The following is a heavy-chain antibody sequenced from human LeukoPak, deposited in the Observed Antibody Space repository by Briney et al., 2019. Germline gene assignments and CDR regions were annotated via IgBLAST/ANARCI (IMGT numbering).Heavy chain of an antibody. J-gene: IGHJ4*02. D-gene: IGHD3-3*01. Sequence: GGSLRLSCAASGFTFSSYAMSWVRQAPGKGLEGVSSISGSGGSTYYAAAVKGLFTISRDNSKNTLYLQMNSLRAEDTALYYCAKDWNYWGQGTLVTVSS. CDR3: AKDWNY. V-gene: IGHV3-23*01. CDR2: ISGSGGST. CDR1: GFTFSSYA.